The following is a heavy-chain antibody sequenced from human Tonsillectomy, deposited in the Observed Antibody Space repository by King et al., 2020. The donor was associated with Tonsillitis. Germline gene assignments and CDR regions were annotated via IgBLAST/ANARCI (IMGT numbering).Heavy chain of an antibody. D-gene: IGHD2-15*01. Sequence: QLVQSGAEVKKPGESLKISCKGSGYSFTSYWIGWVRQMPGKGLEWMGIIYPGDSDTRYSPSFQGQVTISADKSISTAYLQWSSLKASDTAMYYCARSLGYCSVGICYSPPYFDYWGQGTLVTVSS. CDR1: GYSFTSYW. CDR2: IYPGDSDT. V-gene: IGHV5-51*01. J-gene: IGHJ4*02. CDR3: ARSLGYCSVGICYSPPYFDY.